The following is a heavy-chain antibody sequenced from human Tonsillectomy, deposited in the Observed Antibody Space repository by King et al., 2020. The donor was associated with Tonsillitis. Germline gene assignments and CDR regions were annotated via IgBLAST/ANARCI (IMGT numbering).Heavy chain of an antibody. CDR2: VSGSGGST. CDR3: ATVTKYYGSYMDV. J-gene: IGHJ6*03. CDR1: RFTFSSYA. D-gene: IGHD3-3*01. V-gene: IGHV3-23*01. Sequence: VQLLESGGGLVQPGGSLRLSCAASRFTFSSYAMSWVRQAPGKGLDWVSAVSGSGGSTCYADSGKGRFHISRDNSKHTLDLQMNSLRAEDTAVYYCATVTKYYGSYMDVWGKGTTVTVSS.